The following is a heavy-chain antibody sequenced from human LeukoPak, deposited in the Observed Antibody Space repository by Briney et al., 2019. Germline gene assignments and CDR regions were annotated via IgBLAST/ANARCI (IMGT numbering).Heavy chain of an antibody. CDR2: ISDSGGST. V-gene: IGHV3-23*01. Sequence: GGSLRLSCAASGFTFSTYVMNWVRQAPGKGLEWVSSISDSGGSTYYADSVKGRFTISRDNSKNTLYLQMNSLRAEDTAVYYCGRYYVMDVWGQGTSVTVSS. J-gene: IGHJ6*02. CDR1: GFTFSTYV. CDR3: GRYYVMDV.